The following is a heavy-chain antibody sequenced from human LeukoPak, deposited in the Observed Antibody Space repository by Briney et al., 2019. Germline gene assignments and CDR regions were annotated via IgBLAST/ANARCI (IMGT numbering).Heavy chain of an antibody. CDR3: ARGRRELIEERLYYYYMDV. D-gene: IGHD1-26*01. Sequence: SETLSLTCAVYGGSFTGYYWSWIRQPPGEGLEWIGEIHPNGRTNYNPSLKSRVATSVDTSKNEFSLKLSSVTAADTAVYYCARGRRELIEERLYYYYMDVWGKGTTVTVSS. CDR1: GGSFTGYY. CDR2: IHPNGRT. V-gene: IGHV4-34*01. J-gene: IGHJ6*03.